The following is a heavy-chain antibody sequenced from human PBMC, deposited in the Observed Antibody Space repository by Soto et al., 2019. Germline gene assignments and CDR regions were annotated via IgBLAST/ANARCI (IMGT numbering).Heavy chain of an antibody. Sequence: QVQLVESGGGVVQPGRSLRLSCAASGFTFSSYGMHWVRQAPGKGLEWVAVISYDGSYKYYADYMKGRVTISRDNSKNTLYVQMNSLRAEDTAVYYCAKEGSVVATTPDFDYWGQGTLVTVSS. J-gene: IGHJ4*02. CDR3: AKEGSVVATTPDFDY. CDR2: ISYDGSYK. V-gene: IGHV3-30*18. D-gene: IGHD5-12*01. CDR1: GFTFSSYG.